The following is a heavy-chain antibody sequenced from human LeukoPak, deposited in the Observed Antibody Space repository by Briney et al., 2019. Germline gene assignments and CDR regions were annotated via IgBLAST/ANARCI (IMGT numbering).Heavy chain of an antibody. V-gene: IGHV4-39*07. CDR3: ARDLYYDFWSGYYQGGNWFDP. Sequence: SETLSLTCTVSGGSISSSSYYWGWIRQPPGKGLEWIGSIYYSGSTYYNPSLKSRVTISVDTSKNQFSLKLSSVTAADTAVYYCARDLYYDFWSGYYQGGNWFDPWGQGTLVTVSS. D-gene: IGHD3-3*01. CDR2: IYYSGST. CDR1: GGSISSSSYY. J-gene: IGHJ5*02.